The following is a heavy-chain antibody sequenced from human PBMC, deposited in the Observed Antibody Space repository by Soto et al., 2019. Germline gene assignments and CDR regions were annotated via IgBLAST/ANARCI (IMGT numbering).Heavy chain of an antibody. V-gene: IGHV3-9*01. CDR2: ISWNSATI. CDR1: GFTFDDYA. D-gene: IGHD3-10*01. J-gene: IGHJ4*02. CDR3: AKDVLFPEVVSGGFDS. Sequence: EVQLVESGGGLVQPGRSLRLSCAASGFTFDDYAMHWVRQAPGKGLEWVSGISWNSATIDYADSVKGRFTVSRDNAKNYLYLQMNSLRAEDTALYYCAKDVLFPEVVSGGFDSWGQGTLVTVSS.